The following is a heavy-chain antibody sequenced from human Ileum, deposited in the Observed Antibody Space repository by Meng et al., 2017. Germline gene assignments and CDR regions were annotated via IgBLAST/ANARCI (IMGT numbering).Heavy chain of an antibody. Sequence: QLLNSGGGLVQPGGSLRLSCTGSGFTFADYAINWVRQAPGKGLEWVSAISGNGAAKLYADSAKGRFTISRDNSKNSIYMEMYTLRVEDTAIYYCARWTYHYDFWGQGTLVTVSS. V-gene: IGHV3-23*01. CDR3: ARWTYHYDF. D-gene: IGHD2-2*02. CDR2: ISGNGAAK. J-gene: IGHJ4*02. CDR1: GFTFADYA.